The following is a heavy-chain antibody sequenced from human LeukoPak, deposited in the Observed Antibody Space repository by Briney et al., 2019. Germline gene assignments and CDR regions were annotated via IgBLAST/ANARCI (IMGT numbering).Heavy chain of an antibody. V-gene: IGHV1-24*01. J-gene: IGHJ3*02. CDR3: ATLPPLVPAGPADAFDI. CDR1: GYTLTELS. CDR2: FDPEDGET. D-gene: IGHD2-2*01. Sequence: ASVKVSCKVPGYTLTELSMHWVRQAPGKGLEWMGGFDPEDGETIYAQKFQGRVTMTEDTSTDTAYMELSSLRSEDTAVYYCATLPPLVPAGPADAFDIWGQGTMVTVSS.